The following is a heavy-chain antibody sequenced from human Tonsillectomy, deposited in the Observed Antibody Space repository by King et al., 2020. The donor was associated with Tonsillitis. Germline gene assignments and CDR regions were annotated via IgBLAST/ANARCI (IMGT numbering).Heavy chain of an antibody. V-gene: IGHV3-23*04. CDR2: ISVSVGST. CDR3: AKDSSGDIVNWFDP. D-gene: IGHD5-12*01. CDR1: GFTFSSYA. J-gene: IGHJ5*02. Sequence: QLVQSGGGLVQPGGSLRLSCAASGFTFSSYAMSWVRQAPGKGLEWVSSISVSVGSTYYADSVKGRFTISRDNSKNTLYLQMNSLRAEDTAVYYCAKDSSGDIVNWFDPWGQGTLVTVSS.